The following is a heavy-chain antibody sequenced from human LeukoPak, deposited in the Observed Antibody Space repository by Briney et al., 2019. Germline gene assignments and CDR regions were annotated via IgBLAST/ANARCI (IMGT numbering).Heavy chain of an antibody. CDR3: ARYHQYYDYVA. Sequence: GSLRLSCAASGFTFSDYYMSWIRQAPGKGLEWVSYISSSDSTIYYADSVKGRFTISRDNAKNSLYLQMNSLRAEDTAVYYCARYHQYYDYVAWGQGTLVTVSS. CDR1: GFTFSDYY. V-gene: IGHV3-11*01. CDR2: ISSSDSTI. D-gene: IGHD3-16*01. J-gene: IGHJ5*02.